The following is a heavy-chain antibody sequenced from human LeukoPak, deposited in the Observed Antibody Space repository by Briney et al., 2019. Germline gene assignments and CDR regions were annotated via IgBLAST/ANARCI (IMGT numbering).Heavy chain of an antibody. Sequence: RTGGSLRLSCAASGFTFSSYAMSWVRQTPGKGLEWVSAIRNNGENTYYVASVKGRFTISRDNSKDTLYLQMNSQRAEDTALYYCARDRRFDADIFDIWGQGTMVTVSS. CDR1: GFTFSSYA. D-gene: IGHD2-15*01. CDR3: ARDRRFDADIFDI. V-gene: IGHV3-23*01. J-gene: IGHJ3*02. CDR2: IRNNGENT.